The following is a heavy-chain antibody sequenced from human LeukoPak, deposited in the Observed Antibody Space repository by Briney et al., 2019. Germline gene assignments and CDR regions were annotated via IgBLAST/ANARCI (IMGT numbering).Heavy chain of an antibody. Sequence: SETLSLTCSVSSSSINNFYWTWIRQPPGKGPEWIGYIYYNGSTNYSPSLKSRVTISIDTSKNQFSLKLSSVTAADTAVYSCARGHRVGLTSRWFDPWGQGILVAVSS. CDR1: SSSINNFY. J-gene: IGHJ5*02. CDR2: IYYNGST. D-gene: IGHD1-26*01. V-gene: IGHV4-59*01. CDR3: ARGHRVGLTSRWFDP.